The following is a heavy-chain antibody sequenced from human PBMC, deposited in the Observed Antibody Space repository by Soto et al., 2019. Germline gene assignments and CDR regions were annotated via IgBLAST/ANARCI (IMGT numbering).Heavy chain of an antibody. V-gene: IGHV3-30*03. J-gene: IGHJ6*02. CDR1: GFTFKTYG. CDR3: EREQWPREGYFYAMDV. CDR2: ISFGGTDK. D-gene: IGHD6-19*01. Sequence: QVQLVESGGGVVQPGRSLRLSCAASGFTFKTYGMHWVRQAPGKGLEWVAVISFGGTDKYYADSVKGRFSISRDNSKSTLYLQMNNLTADDTAVYYCEREQWPREGYFYAMDVWGQGTTVTVS.